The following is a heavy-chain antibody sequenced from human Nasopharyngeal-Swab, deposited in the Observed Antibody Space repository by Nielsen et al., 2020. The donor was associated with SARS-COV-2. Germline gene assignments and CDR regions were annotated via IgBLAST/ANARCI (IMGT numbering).Heavy chain of an antibody. D-gene: IGHD2-15*01. V-gene: IGHV1-2*02. CDR1: GYTFTGYY. CDR3: ARLGVADDFDV. Sequence: ASSLVTSNASGYTFTGYYMPWLRQAPGKGLVWMGWINPNSGGTNYAQKFQGRVTITADKYTTIGYLELSSLRSDDTAVYYCARLGVADDFDVWGQGTMVTVSS. CDR2: INPNSGGT. J-gene: IGHJ3*01.